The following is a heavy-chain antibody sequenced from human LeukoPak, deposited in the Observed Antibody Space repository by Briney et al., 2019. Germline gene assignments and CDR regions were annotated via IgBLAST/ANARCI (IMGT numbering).Heavy chain of an antibody. Sequence: GGSLRLSCAASGFTVSSNYMSWVRQAPGKGLEWVSVIYSGGSTYYADSVKGRFTISRDNSKNTLYLQMNSLRAEDTAVYYCARPRVHLNWYFDLWGRGTLVTVSS. J-gene: IGHJ2*01. D-gene: IGHD1-1*01. CDR2: IYSGGST. CDR1: GFTVSSNY. CDR3: ARPRVHLNWYFDL. V-gene: IGHV3-66*04.